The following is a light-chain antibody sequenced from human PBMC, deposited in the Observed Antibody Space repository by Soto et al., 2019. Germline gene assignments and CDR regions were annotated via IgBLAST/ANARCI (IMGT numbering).Light chain of an antibody. CDR3: QQSYTAPRFT. CDR1: QSINTY. Sequence: DLQMTQAPSSLSASVGDRVTITCRASQSINTYLNWYQQKPGRAPKLLLFAAATLQSGVPSKFSGSGSGTDFTLRISNVQPEDLATYYCQQSYTAPRFTFGQGPKLEIK. V-gene: IGKV1-39*01. CDR2: AAA. J-gene: IGKJ2*01.